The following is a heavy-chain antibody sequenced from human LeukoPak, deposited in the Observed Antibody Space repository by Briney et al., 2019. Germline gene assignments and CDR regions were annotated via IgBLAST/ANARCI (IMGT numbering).Heavy chain of an antibody. CDR1: GGSISTTSYY. J-gene: IGHJ6*03. Sequence: PSETLSLTCTVSGGSISTTSYYWGWIRQAPGKGLEWIGSIYYSGSTYYNPSLKSRVTISVDTSKNQFSLKVNSVTAADTAVYYCARRYYYMDVWFNATTVTV. CDR2: IYYSGST. CDR3: ARRYYYMDV. V-gene: IGHV4-39*07.